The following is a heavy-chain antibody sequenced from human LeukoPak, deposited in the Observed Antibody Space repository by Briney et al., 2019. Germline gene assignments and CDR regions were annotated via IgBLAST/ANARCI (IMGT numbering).Heavy chain of an antibody. CDR3: AREARGSSWYHYYFDY. Sequence: GASVKVSCKASGYTFTNYDINWVRQAPGQGLEWMGWINPNSGGTNYAQKFQGRVTMTRDTSISTAYMELSRLRSDDTAVYYCAREARGSSWYHYYFDYWGQGTLVTVSS. CDR2: INPNSGGT. J-gene: IGHJ4*02. D-gene: IGHD6-13*01. V-gene: IGHV1-2*02. CDR1: GYTFTNYD.